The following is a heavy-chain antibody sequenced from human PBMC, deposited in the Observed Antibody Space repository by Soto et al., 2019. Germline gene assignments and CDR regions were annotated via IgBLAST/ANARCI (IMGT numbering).Heavy chain of an antibody. V-gene: IGHV1-18*04. CDR1: GHTFTSYG. CDR2: ISAYNGNT. D-gene: IGHD3-3*01. J-gene: IGHJ6*02. CDR3: ASAHYDFWSGYKRHYYYYGMDV. Sequence: AAVKVSCKASGHTFTSYGISWVRQAPGQGLEWMGWISAYNGNTNYAQKLQGRVTMTTDTSTSTAYMELRSLRSDDTAVYYCASAHYDFWSGYKRHYYYYGMDVWGQGTTVTVSS.